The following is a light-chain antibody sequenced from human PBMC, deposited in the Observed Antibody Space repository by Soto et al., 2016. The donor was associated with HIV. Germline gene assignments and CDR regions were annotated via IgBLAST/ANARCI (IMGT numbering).Light chain of an antibody. V-gene: IGKV1-39*01. J-gene: IGKJ2*01. Sequence: DIQMTQSPSSLSASVGDRVTITCRASQSILTYLNWYQQKPGKAPKLLIYAASNLQSGVPSRFSGSGSGTDFTLTISSLQPEDFATYHCQQSSRSVMYTFGQGTKLEIK. CDR2: AAS. CDR3: QQSSRSVMYT. CDR1: QSILTY.